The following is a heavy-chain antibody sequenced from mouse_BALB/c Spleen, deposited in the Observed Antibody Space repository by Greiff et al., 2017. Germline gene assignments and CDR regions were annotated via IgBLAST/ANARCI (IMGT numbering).Heavy chain of an antibody. V-gene: IGHV1-7*01. CDR3: ARSGGGINYFDY. D-gene: IGHD2-4*01. CDR2: INPSTGYT. Sequence: VKLVESGAELAKPGASVKMSCKASGYTFTSYWMHWVKQRPGQGLEWIGYINPSTGYTEYNQKFKDKATLTADKSSSTAYMQLSSLTSEDSAVYYCARSGGGINYFDYWGQGTTLTVSS. J-gene: IGHJ2*01. CDR1: GYTFTSYW.